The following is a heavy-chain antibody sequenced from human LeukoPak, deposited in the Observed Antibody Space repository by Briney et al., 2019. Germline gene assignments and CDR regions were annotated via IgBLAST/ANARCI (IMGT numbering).Heavy chain of an antibody. CDR2: VYTSGST. CDR1: GGSISSGDYY. Sequence: SQTLSLTCTVSGGSISSGDYYWSWIRQPAGKGLEWIGRVYTSGSTNYNPSLKSRVTMSVDTSKNQFSLKLSSVTAADTAVYYCARDRVIAASGRGCWFDPWGQGTLVTVSS. J-gene: IGHJ5*02. CDR3: ARDRVIAASGRGCWFDP. D-gene: IGHD6-13*01. V-gene: IGHV4-61*02.